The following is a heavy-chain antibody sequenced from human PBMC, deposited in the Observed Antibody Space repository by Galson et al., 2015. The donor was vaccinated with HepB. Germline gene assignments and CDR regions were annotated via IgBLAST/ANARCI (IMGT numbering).Heavy chain of an antibody. Sequence: SCKASGGTFRSYAISWVRQAPGQGLEWMGGFIPMFGTANYAQKFQGRVTITADESTSTAYMEVSSLRSEDTAVYYCARDKNPSNVLRGVIENNFYYMDVWGKGTTVTVSS. V-gene: IGHV1-69*01. CDR3: ARDKNPSNVLRGVIENNFYYMDV. CDR1: GGTFRSYA. CDR2: FIPMFGTA. D-gene: IGHD3-10*01. J-gene: IGHJ6*03.